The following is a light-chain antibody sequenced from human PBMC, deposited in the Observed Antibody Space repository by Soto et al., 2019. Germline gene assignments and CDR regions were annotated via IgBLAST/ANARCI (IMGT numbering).Light chain of an antibody. CDR2: DNN. J-gene: IGLJ1*01. CDR3: ATWDRGQSADAYV. CDR1: SSNIGNNY. Sequence: QSVLTQPPSVSAAPGQRVTISCSGSSSNIGNNYVYWYQQLPGPAPKLLIYDNNKRPSGIPDRFPGSKSGTAASLGLTRLQPGDEEEYYCATWDRGQSADAYVFGTGTKVTVL. V-gene: IGLV1-51*01.